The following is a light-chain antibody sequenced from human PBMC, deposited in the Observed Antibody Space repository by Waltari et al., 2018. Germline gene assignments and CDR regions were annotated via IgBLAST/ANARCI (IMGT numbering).Light chain of an antibody. CDR2: DAS. V-gene: IGKV3-20*01. CDR3: QHYVSLPVT. CDR1: QSVSRT. J-gene: IGKJ1*01. Sequence: EIVWTQSPGTLSLSPGERATLSCRASQSVSRTLAWYQQKPGQAPRLLIYDASSRATGIPDRFSGSGSGTDFSLTITRLEPEDFAVYYCQHYVSLPVTFGQGTKVEIK.